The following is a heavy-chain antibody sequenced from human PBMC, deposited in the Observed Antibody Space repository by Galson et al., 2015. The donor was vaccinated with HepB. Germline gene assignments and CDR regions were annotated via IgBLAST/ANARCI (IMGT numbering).Heavy chain of an antibody. D-gene: IGHD3-10*01. CDR3: ARVPVLWFGELLSSGYYYGMDV. J-gene: IGHJ6*02. Sequence: SVKVSCKASGYTFTSYYIHRVRQAPGQGLEWMGIINPSGGSTSYAQKLQGRVTMTTDTSTSTAYMELRSLRSDDTAVYYCARVPVLWFGELLSSGYYYGMDVWGQGTTVTVSS. CDR1: GYTFTSYY. CDR2: INPSGGST. V-gene: IGHV1-46*01.